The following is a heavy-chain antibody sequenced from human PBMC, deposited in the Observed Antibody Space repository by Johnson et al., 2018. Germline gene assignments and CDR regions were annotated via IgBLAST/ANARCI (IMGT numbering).Heavy chain of an antibody. Sequence: VQLVESGGGLVQXGGSLRLXCAASGFTFSSYAMSWDRQSPGKGLEWVSAVSGGGGTTYYADSVKGRFTISRDNSKNTLYLQMNSLRAEDTAVYYCAKGQFRAAFDIWGQGTMVTVSS. CDR3: AKGQFRAAFDI. CDR1: GFTFSSYA. CDR2: VSGGGGTT. D-gene: IGHD5-24*01. V-gene: IGHV3-23*04. J-gene: IGHJ3*02.